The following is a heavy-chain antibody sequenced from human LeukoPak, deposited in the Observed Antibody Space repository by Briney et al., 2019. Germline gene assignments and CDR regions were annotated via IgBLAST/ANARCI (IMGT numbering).Heavy chain of an antibody. CDR3: ARSYYAYYCYYGMDV. CDR2: INHSGST. V-gene: IGHV4-34*01. D-gene: IGHD3-10*01. Sequence: PSETLSLTCAVYGGSFSGYYWSWIPQPPGKGLDGIGKINHSGSTNYNPSLKSRVTISVDTSKNQFSLKLSSVTAADTAVYYCARSYYAYYCYYGMDVWGQGTTVTVSS. CDR1: GGSFSGYY. J-gene: IGHJ6*02.